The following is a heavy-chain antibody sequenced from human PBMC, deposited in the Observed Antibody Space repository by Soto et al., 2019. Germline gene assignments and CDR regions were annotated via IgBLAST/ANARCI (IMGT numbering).Heavy chain of an antibody. V-gene: IGHV1-69*06. CDR1: GGTFSSYA. Sequence: QVQLVQSGAEVKKPGSSVKVSCKASGGTFSSYAISWVRQAPGQGLEWMGGIIPIFGTANYAQKFQGRVKITAEKSTSTAYRELSSLRSEDTAVYYCARGAGRSGTTWHFDYWGQGTLVTVSS. D-gene: IGHD1-7*01. J-gene: IGHJ4*02. CDR2: IIPIFGTA. CDR3: ARGAGRSGTTWHFDY.